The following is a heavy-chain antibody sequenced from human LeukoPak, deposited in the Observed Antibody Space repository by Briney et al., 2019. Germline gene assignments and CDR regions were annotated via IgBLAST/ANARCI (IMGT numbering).Heavy chain of an antibody. D-gene: IGHD3-9*01. CDR2: IYYSGGT. CDR1: GGSISSYY. J-gene: IGHJ4*02. Sequence: SETLSLTCTVSGGSISSYYWSWIRQPPGKGLEWIGYIYYSGGTNYNPSLKSRVTISVDTSKNQFSLKLSSVTAADTAVYYCASLVRDFDWSTYYFDYWGQGTLVTVPS. CDR3: ASLVRDFDWSTYYFDY. V-gene: IGHV4-59*08.